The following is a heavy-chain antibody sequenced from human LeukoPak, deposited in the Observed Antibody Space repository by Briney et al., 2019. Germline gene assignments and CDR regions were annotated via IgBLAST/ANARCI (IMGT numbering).Heavy chain of an antibody. CDR2: ISGSGGST. CDR1: GFTFSSYG. V-gene: IGHV3-23*01. D-gene: IGHD3-9*01. CDR3: AKDSHPVLRFFDWLFPYYYYYYMDV. J-gene: IGHJ6*03. Sequence: GGSLRLSCAASGFTFSSYGMSWVRQAPGKGLEWVSGISGSGGSTYYADSVKGRFTISRDNSKNTLYLQMNSLRAEDTAVYYCAKDSHPVLRFFDWLFPYYYYYYMDVWGKGTTVTISS.